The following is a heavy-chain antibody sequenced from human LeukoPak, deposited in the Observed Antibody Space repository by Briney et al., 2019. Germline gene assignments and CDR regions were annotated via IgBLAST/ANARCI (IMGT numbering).Heavy chain of an antibody. Sequence: GGSLRLSCAASGFTFSSYSMNWVRQAPGKGLEWVSSISSSSSYIYYADSVKGRFTISRDNAMNSLYMQMNSLRAEDTAVYYCARGLTGSSSFVDYWGQGTLVTVSS. D-gene: IGHD6-6*01. J-gene: IGHJ4*02. CDR1: GFTFSSYS. V-gene: IGHV3-21*01. CDR2: ISSSSSYI. CDR3: ARGLTGSSSFVDY.